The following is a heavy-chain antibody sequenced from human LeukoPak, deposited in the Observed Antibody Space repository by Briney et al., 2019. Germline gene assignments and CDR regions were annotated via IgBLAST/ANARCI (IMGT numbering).Heavy chain of an antibody. Sequence: GGSLRLSCAASGFTVSSNYMSWVRQAPGKGLEWVSVIYSGGSTYYADSVKGRFTISRDNSKNTLYLQMNSLRAEDTAVYYCARAGYCSGGSWRINYYYGMDVWGKGTTVTVSS. CDR3: ARAGYCSGGSWRINYYYGMDV. CDR1: GFTVSSNY. CDR2: IYSGGST. D-gene: IGHD2-15*01. V-gene: IGHV3-53*01. J-gene: IGHJ6*04.